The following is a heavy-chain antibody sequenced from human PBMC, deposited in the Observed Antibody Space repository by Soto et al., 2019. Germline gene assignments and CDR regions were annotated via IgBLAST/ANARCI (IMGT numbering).Heavy chain of an antibody. CDR1: GGSINNYY. Sequence: QVHLQESGPGLVKPSETLSLTCTVSGGSINNYYWSWIRQPPGKGLEWIGYIYYSGSTNYNPSLKSRVTISVDTSKNQFSLKLSSVTAADTAVYYCVRERLAAAATRRFDPWGQGTLVTVSS. CDR2: IYYSGST. V-gene: IGHV4-59*01. CDR3: VRERLAAAATRRFDP. D-gene: IGHD6-13*01. J-gene: IGHJ5*02.